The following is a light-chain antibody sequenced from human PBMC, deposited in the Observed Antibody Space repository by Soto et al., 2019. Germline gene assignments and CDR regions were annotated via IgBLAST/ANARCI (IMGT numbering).Light chain of an antibody. V-gene: IGLV1-40*01. Sequence: QSVLTQPPSVSGAPGQRVTISCTGSSSNIGAGYDVHWYQQVPGTAPKLLIYVNTNRPSGVPDRFSGSKSGTSASLAIAGLQADDEADYYCQSHDRPGAGVVFGGGTKLTVL. CDR3: QSHDRPGAGVV. J-gene: IGLJ2*01. CDR1: SSNIGAGYD. CDR2: VNT.